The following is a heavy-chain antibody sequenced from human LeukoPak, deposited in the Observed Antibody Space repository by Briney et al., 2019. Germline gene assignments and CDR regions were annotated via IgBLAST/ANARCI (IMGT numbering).Heavy chain of an antibody. Sequence: ASVNVSCKASGYTFTVYYMHWVRQAPGQGLEWMGRINPNSGDTNYAQKFQGRVTMTRDTSVSTAYMELSRLRSDDTAVYYCVRDDYGDPNWGQGTLVTVSS. CDR1: GYTFTVYY. CDR2: INPNSGDT. CDR3: VRDDYGDPN. V-gene: IGHV1-2*06. D-gene: IGHD4-17*01. J-gene: IGHJ4*02.